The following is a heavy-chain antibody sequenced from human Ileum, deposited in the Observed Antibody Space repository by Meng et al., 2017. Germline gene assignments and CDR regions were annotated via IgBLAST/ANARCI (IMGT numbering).Heavy chain of an antibody. J-gene: IGHJ4*02. CDR1: GFTFTDYW. CDR3: TRQRSSWKLDL. V-gene: IGHV3-7*01. D-gene: IGHD6-13*01. Sequence: GESLRLSCAASGFTFTDYWLTWVRQTPGKGLEWVATIKQDGNDKYYVDSLKGRFTVSRDNAKNSVYLQMDSLRVEDTAVYYCTRQRSSWKLDLWGQGTLVTVSS. CDR2: IKQDGNDK.